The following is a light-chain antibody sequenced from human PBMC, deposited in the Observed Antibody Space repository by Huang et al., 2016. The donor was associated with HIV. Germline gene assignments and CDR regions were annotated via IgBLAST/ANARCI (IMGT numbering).Light chain of an antibody. CDR2: GAS. J-gene: IGKJ3*01. V-gene: IGKV3-15*01. CDR3: QQYNKWPLFT. Sequence: VMTQSPVTLSVSPGERATLSCRASQNVSSDLAWYQQRPGHPPRLLMYGASTRATGLPARFSGSGSGTEVTLTISSLQSEDFAVYYCQQYNKWPLFTFGPGTKVDIK. CDR1: QNVSSD.